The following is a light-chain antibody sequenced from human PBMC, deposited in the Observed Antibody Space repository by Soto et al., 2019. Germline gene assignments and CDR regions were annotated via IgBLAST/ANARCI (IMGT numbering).Light chain of an antibody. CDR3: QQYHNWHPIT. CDR1: QTVSSN. V-gene: IGKV3-15*01. CDR2: GAS. Sequence: EIVMTQSPATLSVSPGERATLSCRASQTVSSNLAWYQQKPGQAPRLLIYGASTRATGIPGRFSGSGSETEFTLTISSLQSEDFASYYCQQYHNWHPITFGQGTRLEIK. J-gene: IGKJ5*01.